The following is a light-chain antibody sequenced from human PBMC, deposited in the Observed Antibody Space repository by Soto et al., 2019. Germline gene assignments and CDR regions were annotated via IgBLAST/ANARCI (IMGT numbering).Light chain of an antibody. J-gene: IGLJ3*02. CDR3: AAWDDSLRGWV. Sequence: QLVLSQSPSASGTPGQRVTISCSGSSSNIGSNYVFWYQQLPGTAPKVLIYRNYQRPSGVPDRFSGSKSGSSASLAISGLRSEDEADNYCAAWDDSLRGWVFGGGTKLTVL. CDR2: RNY. CDR1: SSNIGSNY. V-gene: IGLV1-47*01.